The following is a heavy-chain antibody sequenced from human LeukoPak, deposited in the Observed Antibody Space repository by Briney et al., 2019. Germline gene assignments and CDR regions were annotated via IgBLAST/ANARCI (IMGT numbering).Heavy chain of an antibody. D-gene: IGHD3-10*01. J-gene: IGHJ6*03. CDR3: ARSGRGVDSFYFYMDV. CDR2: IKQGGSEKQDGSEK. V-gene: IGHV3-7*01. CDR1: GFTFSQYW. Sequence: GGSLRLSCAASGFTFSQYWMSWVRQAPGKGREWGANIKQGGSEKQDGSEKNNEDSMKGRYTIARDNAKNSLYLQMNSLRAEDTAVYYCARSGRGVDSFYFYMDVWGKGTTVTVSS.